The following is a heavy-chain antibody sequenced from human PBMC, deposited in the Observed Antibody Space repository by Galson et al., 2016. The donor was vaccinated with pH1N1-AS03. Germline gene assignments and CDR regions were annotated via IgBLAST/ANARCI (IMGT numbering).Heavy chain of an antibody. CDR1: GGSITTHY. V-gene: IGHV4-59*08. CDR2: VRPSGTP. D-gene: IGHD1-14*01. Sequence: LSLTCSVSGGSITTHYWSWIRQSPGKGLQWIACVRPSGTPDCTPFPDSRVTTAVDTSKNQFSLTLTSVTATDTAVYYCARQAEGRMLTLRHRYFDFWGRGIRVTVSS. CDR3: ARQAEGRMLTLRHRYFDF. J-gene: IGHJ2*01.